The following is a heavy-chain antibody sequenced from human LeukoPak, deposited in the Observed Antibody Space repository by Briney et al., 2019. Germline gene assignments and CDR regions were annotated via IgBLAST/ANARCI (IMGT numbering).Heavy chain of an antibody. CDR3: ARAGSSGWDNWFDP. V-gene: IGHV4-61*10. Sequence: SETLSLTCTVSGGSISSGSYYWSWIRQPAGKGLEWIGYIYYSGSTNYNPSLKSRVTISVDTSKNQFSLKLSSVTAADTAVYYCARAGSSGWDNWFDPWGQGTLVTVSS. CDR1: GGSISSGSYY. J-gene: IGHJ5*02. D-gene: IGHD6-19*01. CDR2: IYYSGST.